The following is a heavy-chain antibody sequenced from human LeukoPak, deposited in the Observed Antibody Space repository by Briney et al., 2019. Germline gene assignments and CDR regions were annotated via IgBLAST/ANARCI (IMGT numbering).Heavy chain of an antibody. D-gene: IGHD3-10*01. J-gene: IGHJ4*02. CDR3: ASDKNVLLWFGELFGLY. CDR1: GGSFSGYY. Sequence: SETLSLTCAVYGGSFSGYYWSWIRQPPGKGLEWIGEINHSGSTNYNPSLKSRVTISVDTSKNQFSLKLSSVTAADTAVYYCASDKNVLLWFGELFGLYWGQGTLVTVSS. CDR2: INHSGST. V-gene: IGHV4-34*01.